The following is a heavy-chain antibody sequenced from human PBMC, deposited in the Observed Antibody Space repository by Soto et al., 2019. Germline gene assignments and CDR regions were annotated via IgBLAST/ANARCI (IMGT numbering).Heavy chain of an antibody. V-gene: IGHV6-1*01. Sequence: PSQTLSLTCAISGDSVSSNSVAWNWIRQSPSRGLEWLGRTYYRSKWYNDYAVSVKSRIIINSDTSKNQFSLQLNSVTPEDTAVYYCARDKLDNRYFDLWGRGTLVTAPQ. CDR1: GDSVSSNSVA. CDR2: TYYRSKWYN. D-gene: IGHD1-1*01. J-gene: IGHJ2*01. CDR3: ARDKLDNRYFDL.